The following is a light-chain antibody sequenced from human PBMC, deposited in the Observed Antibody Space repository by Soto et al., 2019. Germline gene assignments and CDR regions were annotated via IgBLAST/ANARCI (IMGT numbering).Light chain of an antibody. CDR1: QSISSW. J-gene: IGKJ1*01. V-gene: IGKV1-5*03. CDR3: QHYNSYSEA. CDR2: KAS. Sequence: IHMTHSPSTLSASFGDRVAITCRASQSISSWLAWYQQKPGKAPKLLIYKASTLKSGVPSRFSGSGSGTEFTLTISSLQPDDFATYYCQHYNSYSEAFGQGTKVDIK.